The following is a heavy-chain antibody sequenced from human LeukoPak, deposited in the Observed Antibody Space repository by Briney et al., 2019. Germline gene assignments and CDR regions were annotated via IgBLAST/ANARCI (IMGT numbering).Heavy chain of an antibody. CDR2: ISYDGSNK. V-gene: IGHV3-30*18. Sequence: GGSLRLSCAASGFTFSSYGMRWVRQAPGKGLEWVAVISYDGSNKYYADSVKGRFTISRDNSKNTLYLQMNSLRAEDTAVYYCAKDPFRYFGQRYYYYYGMDVWGQGTTVTVPS. D-gene: IGHD3-9*01. CDR3: AKDPFRYFGQRYYYYYGMDV. CDR1: GFTFSSYG. J-gene: IGHJ6*02.